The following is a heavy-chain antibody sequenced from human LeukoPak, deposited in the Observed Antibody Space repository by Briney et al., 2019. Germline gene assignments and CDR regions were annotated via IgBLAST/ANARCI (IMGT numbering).Heavy chain of an antibody. Sequence: GGSLRLSCAASGVSFNFYWMSWVRQAPGKGLEWVATIKRDGTEKYYVDPVKGRFTISRDNAKNSLYLQMNSLRVEDTAVYYCARAWHNDYDLNYWGQGTMVTVSS. CDR1: GVSFNFYW. J-gene: IGHJ4*02. D-gene: IGHD5-12*01. CDR2: IKRDGTEK. V-gene: IGHV3-7*01. CDR3: ARAWHNDYDLNY.